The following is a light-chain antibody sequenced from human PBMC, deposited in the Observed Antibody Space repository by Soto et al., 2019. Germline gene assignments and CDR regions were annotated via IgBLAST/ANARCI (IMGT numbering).Light chain of an antibody. CDR2: EVN. CDR1: SSDVGGCDC. Sequence: SALTQPASVSGSPGQSITISCTGTSSDVGGCDCVSWYQQYPGKAPKIMIYEVNYRPSGVSNRFSGSKSGNTASLTISGLQAEDEADYYCSSFTTTSTYVFGTGTKVTVL. V-gene: IGLV2-14*01. CDR3: SSFTTTSTYV. J-gene: IGLJ1*01.